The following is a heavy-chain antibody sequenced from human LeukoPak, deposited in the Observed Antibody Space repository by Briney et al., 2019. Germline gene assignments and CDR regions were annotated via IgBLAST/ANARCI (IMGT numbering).Heavy chain of an antibody. CDR1: GGSFSGYY. J-gene: IGHJ4*02. V-gene: IGHV4-34*01. CDR3: ARRRKYYYGSGELDY. Sequence: SETLSLTCAVYGGSFSGYYWSWIRQPPGKGLEWIGEINHSGSTNYNPSLKSRVTISVDTSKNQFSLQLSSVTAADTAVYYCARRRKYYYGSGELDYWGQGTLVTVSS. D-gene: IGHD3-10*01. CDR2: INHSGST.